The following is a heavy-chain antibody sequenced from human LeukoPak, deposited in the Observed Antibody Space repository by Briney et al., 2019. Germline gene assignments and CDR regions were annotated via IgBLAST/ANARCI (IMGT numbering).Heavy chain of an antibody. Sequence: GGSLRLSCAASGFTFSSYGMHWARQAPGKGLEWVALIWYDGSNKYYTDSVKGRLTISRDNSKNTLYLQMNSLRAEDTAIYYCAREGPRGNSQFDYWGQGTLVTVSS. CDR1: GFTFSSYG. V-gene: IGHV3-33*01. J-gene: IGHJ4*02. D-gene: IGHD2/OR15-2a*01. CDR3: AREGPRGNSQFDY. CDR2: IWYDGSNK.